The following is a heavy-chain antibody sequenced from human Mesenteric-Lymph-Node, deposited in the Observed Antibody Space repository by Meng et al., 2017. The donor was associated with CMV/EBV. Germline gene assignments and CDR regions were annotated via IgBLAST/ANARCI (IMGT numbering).Heavy chain of an antibody. CDR3: ARGGVGYSYGYFDY. CDR2: INPHNGVT. J-gene: IGHJ4*02. Sequence: SRYTFSDYYMHWVRQAPGQGLEWIGRINPHNGVTDYAQRFQYRVTVTRDKSFATVYMDLSGLTSDDTAVHYCARGGVGYSYGYFDYWGQGTLVTVSS. D-gene: IGHD5-18*01. V-gene: IGHV1-2*06. CDR1: RYTFSDYY.